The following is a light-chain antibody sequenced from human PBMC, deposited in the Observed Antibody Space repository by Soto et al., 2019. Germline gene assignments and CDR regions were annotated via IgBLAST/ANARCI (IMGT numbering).Light chain of an antibody. J-gene: IGKJ3*01. CDR3: QQSYSTLFT. Sequence: DIQMTQSPSSLSASVGDRVTITCRASQTIIRYLNWYQQKPGRAPNLLIYAASSLQSGVPSRFSASGSGTEFTLTISSLQPEDCATYYCQQSYSTLFTFGPGTKGEIK. V-gene: IGKV1-39*01. CDR1: QTIIRY. CDR2: AAS.